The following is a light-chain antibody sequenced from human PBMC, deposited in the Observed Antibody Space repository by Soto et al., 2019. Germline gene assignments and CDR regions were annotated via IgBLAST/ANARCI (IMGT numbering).Light chain of an antibody. J-gene: IGKJ1*01. CDR2: RES. CDR3: QQYDDYPWT. Sequence: DIQITHSPSTLSASXVGRVTIAXXASQVIRTWVAWYQQKPGKAPKLLIYRESTLESGVSARFSGSRSGPDFTLTISSLQPDDFATYYCQQYDDYPWTFGQGTKVDIK. V-gene: IGKV1-5*03. CDR1: QVIRTW.